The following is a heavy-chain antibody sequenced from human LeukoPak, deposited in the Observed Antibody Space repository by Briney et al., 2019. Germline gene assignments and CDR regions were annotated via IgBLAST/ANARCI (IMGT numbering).Heavy chain of an antibody. CDR2: ISSSSSTI. Sequence: GGSLRLSCAASGFTFSSYSMDWVRQAPGKGLEWVSYISSSSSTIYYADSVKGRFTISRDNAKNSLYLQMNSLRDEDTAVYYCASQDGYYDILTGYYSLGEYFQHWGQGTLVTVSS. CDR3: ASQDGYYDILTGYYSLGEYFQH. V-gene: IGHV3-48*02. J-gene: IGHJ1*01. CDR1: GFTFSSYS. D-gene: IGHD3-9*01.